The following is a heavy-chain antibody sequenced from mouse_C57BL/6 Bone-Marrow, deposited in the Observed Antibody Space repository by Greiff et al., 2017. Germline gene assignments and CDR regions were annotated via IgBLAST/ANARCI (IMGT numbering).Heavy chain of an antibody. J-gene: IGHJ2*01. V-gene: IGHV1-18*01. CDR1: GYTFTDYN. CDR3: ARRCYVGDYRY. Sequence: VQLQQSGPELVKPGASVTIPCKASGYTFTDYNMDWVKQSPGKSLEWIGDINPNNGGTIYNQKFKGKATLTVDTSSSTAYMELRSLTSEDTAVYYYARRCYVGDYRYWGQGTTLTVAS. D-gene: IGHD2-3*01. CDR2: INPNNGGT.